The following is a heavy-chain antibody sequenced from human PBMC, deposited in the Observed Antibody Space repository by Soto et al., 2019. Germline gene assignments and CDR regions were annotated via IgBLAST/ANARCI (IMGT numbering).Heavy chain of an antibody. CDR1: GFSLSTSGLC. Sequence: IPLKESGPSLVKTTQTFTLTCTFSGFSLSTSGLCVGWIRQPPGQALEWLALIYLDDDKRYSPSLKSSLTITKDTSKNQVVLTMTKMDPGDTAKYYCAHRRPRCYYDSSGYHNLGYGMDVWGQGTTVTVSS. CDR3: AHRRPRCYYDSSGYHNLGYGMDV. V-gene: IGHV2-5*02. D-gene: IGHD3-22*01. CDR2: IYLDDDK. J-gene: IGHJ6*02.